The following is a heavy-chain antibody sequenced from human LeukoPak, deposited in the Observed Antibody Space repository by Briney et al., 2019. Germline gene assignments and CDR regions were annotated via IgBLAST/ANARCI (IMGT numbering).Heavy chain of an antibody. CDR3: AKDLMRDRWFGES. CDR2: IRFDGNDK. J-gene: IGHJ5*02. D-gene: IGHD3-10*01. Sequence: GGSLRLSCAASGFTFSSYGMHWVRQAPGKGLEWVAFIRFDGNDKFYTKSVKGRFTVSKDTSRSTLYLQMNSLRLEDTAVYYCAKDLMRDRWFGESWGQGTLVTVSS. V-gene: IGHV3-30*02. CDR1: GFTFSSYG.